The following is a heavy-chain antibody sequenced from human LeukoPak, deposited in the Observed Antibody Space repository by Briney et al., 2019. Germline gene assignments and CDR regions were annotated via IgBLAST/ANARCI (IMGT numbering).Heavy chain of an antibody. CDR1: GFSFSSYA. CDR3: ARDWRFGEFIFDY. D-gene: IGHD3-10*01. CDR2: ISYDGGTK. V-gene: IGHV3-30*04. Sequence: GGSLRPSCAASGFSFSSYAMHWVRQVPGKGLEWLTIISYDGGTKYHADSVKDRFTVSRDNSKKTLYLQMKSLRAEDTAVYYCARDWRFGEFIFDYWGQGTLVTVSS. J-gene: IGHJ4*02.